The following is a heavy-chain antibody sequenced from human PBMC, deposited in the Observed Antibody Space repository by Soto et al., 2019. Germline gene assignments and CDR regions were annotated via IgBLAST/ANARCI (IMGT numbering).Heavy chain of an antibody. D-gene: IGHD6-19*01. CDR1: GYTFTSYA. CDR2: INAGNGNT. J-gene: IGHJ4*02. V-gene: IGHV1-3*01. Sequence: QVQLVQSGAEVKKPGASVKVSCKASGYTFTSYAIHWVRQAPGQRLEWMGWINAGNGNTKYSQKFQDRVTITRDTSASTAYMELRSLRSEDTAVYYCARDLGGWPDYWGQGTLVTVPS. CDR3: ARDLGGWPDY.